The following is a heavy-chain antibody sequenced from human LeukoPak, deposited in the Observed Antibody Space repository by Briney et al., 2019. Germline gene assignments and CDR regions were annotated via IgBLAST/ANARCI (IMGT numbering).Heavy chain of an antibody. D-gene: IGHD2-2*01. Sequence: SETLSLTCAVYGGSFSGYDWSWIRQPTGKGLEWIGEINHSGSTNYDPSLKSRVTISVDTSRNQFSLKLSSVTAADTAVYYCATNPGGYCSSTSCYGEAPWGQGTLVTVSS. V-gene: IGHV4-34*01. CDR1: GGSFSGYD. J-gene: IGHJ5*02. CDR2: INHSGST. CDR3: ATNPGGYCSSTSCYGEAP.